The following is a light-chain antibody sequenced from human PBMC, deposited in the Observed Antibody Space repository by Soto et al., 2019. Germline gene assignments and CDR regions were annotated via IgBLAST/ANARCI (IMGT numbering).Light chain of an antibody. CDR1: TSDVGGYNF. CDR3: SSYTDSNTLL. V-gene: IGLV2-14*01. Sequence: QSALTQPASVSGSPGQSITISCTGTTSDVGGYNFVSWYQQHPGKAPKLIIYEITNRPSGVSNRFSGSKSGNTASLTISGLQAEDEAIYYCSSYTDSNTLLFGGGTKVTVL. CDR2: EIT. J-gene: IGLJ2*01.